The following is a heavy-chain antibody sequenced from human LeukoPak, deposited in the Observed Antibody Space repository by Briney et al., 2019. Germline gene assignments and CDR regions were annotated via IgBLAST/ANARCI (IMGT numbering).Heavy chain of an antibody. D-gene: IGHD3-10*01. CDR2: IYHSGST. CDR3: ARGGVGSVSFSPWLDP. Sequence: SGTLSLTCAVSGGSIRSNNWWSWVRRPPGKGLEWIGEIYHSGSTNYNPSLRSRITISVDKSKNHFSLKLNSVTAADTAVYYCARGGVGSVSFSPWLDPWGQGTLVTVSS. V-gene: IGHV4-4*02. J-gene: IGHJ5*02. CDR1: GGSIRSNNW.